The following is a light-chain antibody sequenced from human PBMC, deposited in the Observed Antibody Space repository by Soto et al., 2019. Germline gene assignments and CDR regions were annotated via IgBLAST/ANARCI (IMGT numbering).Light chain of an antibody. CDR3: PQYTFWPRA. Sequence: KGMTKSPATLSVYQGERATLSCRASQTVSSNLAWYQQKPGQAPRLLIYGASNRATGTPARFSGSGTGPEFTLTISSLQSEDFAVYYCPQYTFWPRAFGEVTNVDI. J-gene: IGKJ1*01. V-gene: IGKV3D-15*01. CDR2: GAS. CDR1: QTVSSN.